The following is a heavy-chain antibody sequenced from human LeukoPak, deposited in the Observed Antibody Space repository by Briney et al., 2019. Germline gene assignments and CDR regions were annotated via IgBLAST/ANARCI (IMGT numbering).Heavy chain of an antibody. CDR3: ARDRDYGTFDY. CDR2: ISSSSSTI. CDR1: GFTFSSYS. D-gene: IGHD4-17*01. J-gene: IGHJ4*02. Sequence: GGSLRLSCAASGFTFSSYSMNWVRQAPGKGLEWVSYISSSSSTIYYADSVKGRFTISRDNAKNSLYLQMNSLRAEDTAVYYCARDRDYGTFDYWGQGTLVTVSS. V-gene: IGHV3-48*01.